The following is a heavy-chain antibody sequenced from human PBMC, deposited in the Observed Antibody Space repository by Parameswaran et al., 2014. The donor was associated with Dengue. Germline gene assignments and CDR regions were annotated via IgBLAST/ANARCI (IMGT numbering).Heavy chain of an antibody. V-gene: IGHV3-30-3*01. CDR2: ISYDGSNK. J-gene: IGHJ4*02. CDR3: ARAMYYDYILGELSLSLSFDY. Sequence: VRQAPGKGLEWVAVISYDGSNKYYADSVKGRFTISRDNSKNTLYLQMNSLRAEDTAVYYCARAMYYDYILGELSLSLSFDYWGQGTLVTVSS. D-gene: IGHD3-16*02.